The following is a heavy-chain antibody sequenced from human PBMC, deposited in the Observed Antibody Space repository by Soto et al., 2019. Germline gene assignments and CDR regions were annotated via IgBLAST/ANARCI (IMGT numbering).Heavy chain of an antibody. CDR2: IYYSGSI. Sequence: QVQLQESGPGLVKPSETLSLTCTVSGDSISSLYWSWIRQPPGKGLEWIGYIYYSGSINYNPSLRSRVTISVDPSKNQFSLRLSSVTAADPAVYYCAKSLWDTSGWKTDYWAREPWSPSPQ. CDR1: GDSISSLY. V-gene: IGHV4-59*01. J-gene: IGHJ4*02. D-gene: IGHD6-19*01. CDR3: AKSLWDTSGWKTDY.